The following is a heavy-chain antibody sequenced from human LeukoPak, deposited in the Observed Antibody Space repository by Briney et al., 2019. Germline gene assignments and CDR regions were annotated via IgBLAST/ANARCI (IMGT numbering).Heavy chain of an antibody. V-gene: IGHV3-72*01. Sequence: PGGSLRLSCAASGFTFSDHYMDWVRQAPGKGLEWVGRNRNKANSYTTEYAASVKGRFTVSRDNSKNSLYLQMNSLKTEDTAVYYCVGGAVYYFDCWGQGTLVTVSS. CDR1: GFTFSDHY. CDR2: NRNKANSYTT. J-gene: IGHJ4*02. CDR3: VGGAVYYFDC.